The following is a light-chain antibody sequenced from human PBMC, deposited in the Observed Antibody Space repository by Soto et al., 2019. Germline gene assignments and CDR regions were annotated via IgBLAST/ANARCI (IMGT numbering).Light chain of an antibody. J-gene: IGKJ5*01. CDR1: QSVLYSSNNKNY. CDR3: QQYYNKVT. Sequence: DIVLTQSPDSLAVSLGERATINCKSSQSVLYSSNNKNYLAWYQLKPGQPPKLLIYWASTRESGVPDRFSGSGSETDFTLTISSLQAEDVAVDYCQQYYNKVTFGQGTRLEIK. V-gene: IGKV4-1*01. CDR2: WAS.